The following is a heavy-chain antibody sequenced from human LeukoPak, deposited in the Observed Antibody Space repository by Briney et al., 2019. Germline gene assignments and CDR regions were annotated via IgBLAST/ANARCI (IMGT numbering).Heavy chain of an antibody. CDR1: GFTFSCYA. D-gene: IGHD3-9*01. CDR2: ISGSGGST. V-gene: IGHV3-23*01. CDR3: AKINLNYDILTGYYWNWFDP. J-gene: IGHJ5*02. Sequence: GGSLRLSCAASGFTFSCYAMSWVRQAPGKGLEWVSAISGSGGSTYYADSVKGRFTISRDNSKNTLYLQMNSLRAEDTAVYYFAKINLNYDILTGYYWNWFDPWGQGTLVTVSS.